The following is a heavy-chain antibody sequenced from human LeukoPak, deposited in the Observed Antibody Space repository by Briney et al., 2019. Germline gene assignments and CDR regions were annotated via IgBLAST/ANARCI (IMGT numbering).Heavy chain of an antibody. Sequence: GGSLRLSCAASGFTFSSYGMYWVRPAPGKGLEWVTFISYDGSNKYYADSVKGRFTISRDTSKNTLYLQMNSLRAEDTAVYYCARGLYGSGSFDYWGQGTLVTVSS. J-gene: IGHJ4*02. D-gene: IGHD3-10*01. V-gene: IGHV3-30*03. CDR3: ARGLYGSGSFDY. CDR2: ISYDGSNK. CDR1: GFTFSSYG.